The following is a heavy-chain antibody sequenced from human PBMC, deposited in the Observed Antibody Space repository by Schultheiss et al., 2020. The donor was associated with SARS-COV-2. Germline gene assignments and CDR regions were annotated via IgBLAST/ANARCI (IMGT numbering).Heavy chain of an antibody. Sequence: SQTLSLTCAVSGGSISSGGYSWSWIRQPPGKGLEWIGYIYHSGSTNYNPSLKSRVTISVDTSKNQFSLKLSSVTAADTAVYYCARMGDNWNDRGLGYWGQGTLVTVSS. V-gene: IGHV4-30-2*01. CDR1: GGSISSGGYS. CDR2: IYHSGST. J-gene: IGHJ4*02. CDR3: ARMGDNWNDRGLGY. D-gene: IGHD1-1*01.